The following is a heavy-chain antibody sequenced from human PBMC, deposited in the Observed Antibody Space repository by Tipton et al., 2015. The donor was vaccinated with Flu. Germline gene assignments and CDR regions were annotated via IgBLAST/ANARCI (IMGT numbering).Heavy chain of an antibody. J-gene: IGHJ1*01. CDR1: GYSLSSTYY. CDR3: ARERLGEYNSAGYPEF. CDR2: ISYSGSP. D-gene: IGHD2/OR15-2a*01. V-gene: IGHV4-38-2*02. Sequence: TLSLTCAVSGYSLSSTYYWGWIRQSPGKGLEWIGSISYSGSPYYNPTLKSRVTISVDTSKNQFSLRLNSVTAADTAVYFCARERLGEYNSAGYPEFWGQGTLVTVSP.